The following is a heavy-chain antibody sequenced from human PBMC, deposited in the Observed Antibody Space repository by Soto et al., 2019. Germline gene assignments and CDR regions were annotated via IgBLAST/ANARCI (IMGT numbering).Heavy chain of an antibody. Sequence: PSETLSLTCAVPGGSISSGGYSWSWIRQPPGKGLEWIGYIYQSGSTYYNPSLKSRVTISVDWSKNQFALELSSVTAADTAVYYCARESRSSRYDSSGYSQFWFFDLWGRGTLVTVSS. J-gene: IGHJ2*01. CDR3: ARESRSSRYDSSGYSQFWFFDL. CDR2: IYQSGST. CDR1: GGSISSGGYS. D-gene: IGHD3-22*01. V-gene: IGHV4-30-2*01.